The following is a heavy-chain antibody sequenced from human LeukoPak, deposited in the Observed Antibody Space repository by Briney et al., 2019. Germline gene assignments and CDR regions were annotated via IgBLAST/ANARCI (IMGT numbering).Heavy chain of an antibody. J-gene: IGHJ4*02. Sequence: SVNVSCEASGGTFSIYAISWVRQAPGQGLEWMGRIIPILGIANYAQKFQGRVTTTADKSPSTAYMELSSLRSEDTAVYYCARDQEGSGGLYGSGSYYNDWGQGTLVTVSS. D-gene: IGHD3-10*01. CDR2: IIPILGIA. CDR1: GGTFSIYA. V-gene: IGHV1-69*04. CDR3: ARDQEGSGGLYGSGSYYND.